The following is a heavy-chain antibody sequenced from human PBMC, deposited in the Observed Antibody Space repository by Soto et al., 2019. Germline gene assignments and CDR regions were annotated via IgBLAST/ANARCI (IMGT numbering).Heavy chain of an antibody. Sequence: LSLTFTFSGGSISSYYWSWIRQPPGKALEWLALIDWDDDKYYSTSLKTRLTISKDTSKNQVVLTMTNMDPVDTATYYCAREIVGATLDPWGQGTLGTVS. V-gene: IGHV2-70*18. CDR2: IDWDDDK. CDR3: AREIVGATLDP. D-gene: IGHD1-26*01. J-gene: IGHJ5*02. CDR1: GGSISSYYW.